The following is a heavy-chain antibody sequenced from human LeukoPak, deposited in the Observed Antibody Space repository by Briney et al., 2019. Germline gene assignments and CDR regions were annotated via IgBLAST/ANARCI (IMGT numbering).Heavy chain of an antibody. D-gene: IGHD5-24*01. CDR3: AREASRDGYNCAFDI. V-gene: IGHV1-69*13. CDR2: IIPIFGTA. J-gene: IGHJ3*02. Sequence: ASVKVSCKASGYTFTGYHMHWVRQAPGQGLEWMGGIIPIFGTANYAQKFQGRVTITADESTSTAYMELSSLRSEDTAVYYCAREASRDGYNCAFDIWGQGTMVTVSS. CDR1: GYTFTGYH.